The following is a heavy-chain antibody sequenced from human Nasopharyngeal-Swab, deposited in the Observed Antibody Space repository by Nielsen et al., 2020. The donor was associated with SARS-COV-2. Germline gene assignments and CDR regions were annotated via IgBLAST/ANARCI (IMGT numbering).Heavy chain of an antibody. D-gene: IGHD6-6*01. CDR3: ARGASLEYSSSFDAFDI. Sequence: ASVKVSCKASGYTFTSYYMHWVRQAPGQGLEWMGIINPSGGSTSYAQKFQGRVTMTRDTSTSTVYMELSSLRSEDTAVYYCARGASLEYSSSFDAFDIWGQGTMVTVSS. V-gene: IGHV1-46*01. CDR2: INPSGGST. J-gene: IGHJ3*02. CDR1: GYTFTSYY.